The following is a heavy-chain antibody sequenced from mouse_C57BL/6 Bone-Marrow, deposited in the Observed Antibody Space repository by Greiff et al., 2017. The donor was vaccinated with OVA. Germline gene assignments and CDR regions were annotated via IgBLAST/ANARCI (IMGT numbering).Heavy chain of an antibody. D-gene: IGHD2-2*01. CDR1: GFTFSNYW. CDR3: TAMVTANFDY. J-gene: IGHJ2*01. Sequence: EVQVVESGGGLVQPGGSMKLSCVASGFTFSNYWMNWVRQSPEKGLEWVAQIRLKSDNYATPYAESVKWRFTISRDESKSSVYLQMKNLRAEDTGIEYCTAMVTANFDYWGQGTTLTVSS. V-gene: IGHV6-3*01. CDR2: IRLKSDNYAT.